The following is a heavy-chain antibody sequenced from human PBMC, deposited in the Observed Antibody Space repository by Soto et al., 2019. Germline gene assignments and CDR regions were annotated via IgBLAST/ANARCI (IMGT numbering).Heavy chain of an antibody. CDR3: VREGPRKIVGAIDY. V-gene: IGHV3-33*01. Sequence: QVHLVESGGGVVQPGKSLRISCAASGFSFRDFAMHWFRQAPGKGLEWLATIRRDGSYENYGDSVKGRFTISRDNFKNTLYLQMDSLRVEDTALYYCVREGPRKIVGAIDYRGQGTLVTVSS. D-gene: IGHD1-26*01. J-gene: IGHJ4*02. CDR2: IRRDGSYE. CDR1: GFSFRDFA.